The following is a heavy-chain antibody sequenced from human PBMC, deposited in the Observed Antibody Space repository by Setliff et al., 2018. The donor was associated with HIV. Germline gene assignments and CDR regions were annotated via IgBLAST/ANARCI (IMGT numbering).Heavy chain of an antibody. J-gene: IGHJ4*02. V-gene: IGHV4-59*11. CDR3: AKGAGFYGDYTFDH. Sequence: SETLSLTCTVSGPSINIHYWSWIRQSPGKGFEWIGCIYSTGSTNYNPSLQSQVTISMVASRNQFSLKVTSVTAADTAVYYCAKGAGFYGDYTFDHWGQGRQVTVSS. CDR1: GPSINIHY. CDR2: IYSTGST. D-gene: IGHD4-17*01.